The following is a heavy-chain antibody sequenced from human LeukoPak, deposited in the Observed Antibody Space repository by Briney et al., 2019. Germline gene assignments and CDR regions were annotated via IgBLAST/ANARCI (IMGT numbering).Heavy chain of an antibody. J-gene: IGHJ4*02. CDR3: ARGPIVYNHYYHKGYYFDY. Sequence: PGGSLRLSCTGSGFTFSSNDMSWVRQPPGKGLEWIGEINHSGSANYNPSLKSRVTISVDTSKNQFSLKLSSVTAADTAVYYCARGPIVYNHYYHKGYYFDYWGQGTLVTVSS. V-gene: IGHV4-34*01. D-gene: IGHD3-22*01. CDR1: GFTFSSND. CDR2: INHSGSA.